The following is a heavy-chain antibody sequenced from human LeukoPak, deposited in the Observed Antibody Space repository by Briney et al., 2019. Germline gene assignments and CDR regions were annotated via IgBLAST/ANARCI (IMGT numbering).Heavy chain of an antibody. CDR2: INHSGST. D-gene: IGHD6-19*01. CDR1: GFNFNDYH. CDR3: ARGYPAAGKDY. Sequence: GSLRLSCAASGFNFNDYHMSWIRQPPGKGLEWIGEINHSGSTNYNPSLKSRVTISVDTSKNQFSLKLSSVTAADTAVYYCARGYPAAGKDYWGQGTLVTVSS. J-gene: IGHJ4*02. V-gene: IGHV4-34*01.